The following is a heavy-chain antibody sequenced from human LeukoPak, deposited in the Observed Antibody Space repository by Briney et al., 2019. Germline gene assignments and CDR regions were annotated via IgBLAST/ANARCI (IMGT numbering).Heavy chain of an antibody. V-gene: IGHV4-39*01. D-gene: IGHD6-19*01. CDR3: ARCPKLTAVAGT. CDR2: IYYSGST. Sequence: LETLSLTCTVSGGSISSSSYHWGWIRQPPGTGLEWIGSIYYSGSTYYNPSLKSRVTISVDTSKNQFSLKLNSVTEADTAVYFCARCPKLTAVAGTWRQGTVVTVSS. CDR1: GGSISSSSYH. J-gene: IGHJ5*02.